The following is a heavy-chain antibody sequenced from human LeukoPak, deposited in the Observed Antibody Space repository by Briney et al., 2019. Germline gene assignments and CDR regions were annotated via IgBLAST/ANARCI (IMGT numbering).Heavy chain of an antibody. D-gene: IGHD3-3*01. V-gene: IGHV1-2*02. CDR3: ARTYYDFWSGYSLVPDY. CDR1: GYTFTGYY. CDR2: INPNSGGT. J-gene: IGHJ4*02. Sequence: ASVKVSCKASGYTFTGYYMHWVRQAPGQGLEWMGWINPNSGGTNYAQKFQGRVTMTRDTPISTAYMELSRLRSDDTAVYYCARTYYDFWSGYSLVPDYWGQGTLVTVSS.